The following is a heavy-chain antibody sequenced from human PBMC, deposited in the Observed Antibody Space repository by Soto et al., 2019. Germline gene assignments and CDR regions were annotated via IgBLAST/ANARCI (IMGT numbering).Heavy chain of an antibody. CDR2: IYYSGGT. J-gene: IGHJ4*02. Sequence: SETLSLTCTVSGGSISSGDYYWSWIRQPPGKGLEWIGCIYYSGGTYYNPSLKSRVTISVDTSKNQFSLKLSSVTAADTAVYYCARTIYYGPYYFDYWGQGTLVTVSS. CDR1: GGSISSGDYY. CDR3: ARTIYYGPYYFDY. D-gene: IGHD3-10*01. V-gene: IGHV4-30-4*01.